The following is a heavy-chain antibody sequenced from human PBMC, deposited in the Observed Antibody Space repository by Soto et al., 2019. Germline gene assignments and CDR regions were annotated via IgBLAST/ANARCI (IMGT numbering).Heavy chain of an antibody. D-gene: IGHD3-22*01. CDR3: VGHVPDYYDSSGYYR. CDR2: IYYSGST. V-gene: IGHV4-30-4*01. J-gene: IGHJ5*02. CDR1: GGSISSGDYY. Sequence: QVQLQESGPGLVKPSQTLSLTCTVSGGSISSGDYYWSWIRQPPGKGLEWIGYIYYSGSTYYNPSLKSRVTISVDTSKNQFSLKLSSVTAADTAVYYCVGHVPDYYDSSGYYRWGQGTLVTVSS.